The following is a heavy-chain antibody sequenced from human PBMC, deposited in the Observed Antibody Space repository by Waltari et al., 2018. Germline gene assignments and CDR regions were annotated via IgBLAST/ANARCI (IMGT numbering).Heavy chain of an antibody. V-gene: IGHV1-8*01. CDR1: GYTFNRYD. Sequence: QVQLVQSGAEVKKPGAAVKVSCKAAGYTFNRYDIKWVRQATGQGLEWMGWINPNSSNTGYAPNFQGRVTMTRNTSIITAYMELTSLGSEDTAVYYFARGGAVAGTGKDYWGQGTLVTVSS. CDR3: ARGGAVAGTGKDY. CDR2: INPNSSNT. D-gene: IGHD6-19*01. J-gene: IGHJ4*02.